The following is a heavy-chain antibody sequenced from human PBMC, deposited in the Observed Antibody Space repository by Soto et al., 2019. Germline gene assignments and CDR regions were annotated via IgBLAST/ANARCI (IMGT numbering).Heavy chain of an antibody. CDR2: ISYDGSNK. J-gene: IGHJ4*02. Sequence: QVQLVESGGGVVQPGRSLRLSCAASGFTFSSYGMHWVRQAPGKGLEWVAVISYDGSNKYYADSVKGRFTISRDNSKNTLYLQMNSLRAEDTAVYYCAKGIDDYFDYWGQGTLVTVSS. CDR3: AKGIDDYFDY. D-gene: IGHD2-15*01. CDR1: GFTFSSYG. V-gene: IGHV3-30*18.